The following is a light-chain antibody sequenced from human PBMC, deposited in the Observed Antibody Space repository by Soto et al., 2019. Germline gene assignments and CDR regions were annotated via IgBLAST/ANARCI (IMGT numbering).Light chain of an antibody. CDR1: QSVSSN. J-gene: IGKJ4*01. Sequence: EILMTQSPATLSVSPGERATLSCRASQSVSSNLAWYQQKHGQPPRILIYGASTRDTGIPARFSGSGSGTECTLTISRLQSEDFAVYYCQQYNNWPLTFGGGTKVDIK. V-gene: IGKV3-15*01. CDR2: GAS. CDR3: QQYNNWPLT.